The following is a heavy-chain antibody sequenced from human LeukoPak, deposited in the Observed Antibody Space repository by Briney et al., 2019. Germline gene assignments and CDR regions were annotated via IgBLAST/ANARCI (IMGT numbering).Heavy chain of an antibody. J-gene: IGHJ4*02. V-gene: IGHV3-74*01. CDR3: ARATYGHGAA. D-gene: IGHD6-25*01. Sequence: PGGSLRLSCAASGFTFSSYWMHWVRQTPGKGLMWVSYINGDGSITTYADSVKGRFTISRDNAKNTLYLQMNNLRAEDTAMYYCARATYGHGAAWGQGTLVTVSS. CDR1: GFTFSSYW. CDR2: INGDGSIT.